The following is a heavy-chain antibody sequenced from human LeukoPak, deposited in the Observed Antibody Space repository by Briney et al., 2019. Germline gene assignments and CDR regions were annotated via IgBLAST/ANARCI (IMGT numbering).Heavy chain of an antibody. CDR3: IRIRTGEHQYGMDV. CDR2: IDTVGNT. D-gene: IGHD7-27*01. CDR1: GFTFSSYD. J-gene: IGHJ6*02. V-gene: IGHV3-13*01. Sequence: PGGSLRLSCTASGFTFSSYDMHWVSQATGKGLEWVSAIDTVGNTYYADSVEGRFTISRENAWNSLFLQMNSLRDGDTAVYYCIRIRTGEHQYGMDVWGQGTTVTVSS.